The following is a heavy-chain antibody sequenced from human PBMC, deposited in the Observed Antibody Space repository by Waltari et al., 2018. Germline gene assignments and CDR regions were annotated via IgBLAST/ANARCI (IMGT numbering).Heavy chain of an antibody. CDR2: IYPGDSAT. V-gene: IGHV5-51*01. D-gene: IGHD6-6*01. J-gene: IGHJ5*02. CDR3: ARLVASRWFEP. Sequence: EVQLIQSGGEGRKPGDSLKISCQGFGYNFDTQWIAWVREKPGEGLEWMGSIYPGDSATQYSPSFEGHVTISADRSVNTAYLQRASLQASDSAIYYCARLVASRWFEPWGQGTLVTVSS. CDR1: GYNFDTQW.